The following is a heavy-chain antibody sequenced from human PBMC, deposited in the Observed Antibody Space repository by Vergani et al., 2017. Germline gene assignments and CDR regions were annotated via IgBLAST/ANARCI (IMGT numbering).Heavy chain of an antibody. CDR3: ARXFWVSQGVGAFET. J-gene: IGHJ3*02. V-gene: IGHV4-38-2*02. D-gene: IGHD3-3*02. CDR2: VFHSGSA. Sequence: QVHLQESGPGVVKPSDTLSLTCSVSGYSISRGYYWGWIRQPPGKGLEWIATVFHSGSAYYNPSLRRRVTISVETSKNQFSLRLTTLTAADTAVYYCARXFWVSQGVGAFETWGRGTEVSVSS. CDR1: GYSISRGYY.